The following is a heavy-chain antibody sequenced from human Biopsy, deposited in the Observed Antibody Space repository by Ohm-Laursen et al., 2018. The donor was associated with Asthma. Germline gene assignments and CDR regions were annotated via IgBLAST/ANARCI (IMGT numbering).Heavy chain of an antibody. CDR3: ARTFHFWSPYHAEHYQL. CDR2: IKHDGTEK. Sequence: SLRLSCSASGFTFVDYWMSWVRQVPGKGLEWVANIKHDGTEKNHVDSLKGRFTLSRDNAKNSLYLQMNSLRAEDTAVYYCARTFHFWSPYHAEHYQLWGQGTLVTVSS. V-gene: IGHV3-7*01. CDR1: GFTFVDYW. J-gene: IGHJ1*01. D-gene: IGHD3-3*02.